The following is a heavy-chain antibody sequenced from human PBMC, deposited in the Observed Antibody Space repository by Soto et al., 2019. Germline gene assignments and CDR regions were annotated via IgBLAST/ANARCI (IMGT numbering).Heavy chain of an antibody. Sequence: ASVKVSCKASGYTFTGYYMHWVRQAPGQGLEWMGWINPNSGGTNYAQKFQGWVTMTRDTSISKAYMELSKLRSDDPAVYYCARGSERITIFGVVISRWFDPWGQGTLVTVSS. CDR2: INPNSGGT. V-gene: IGHV1-2*04. J-gene: IGHJ5*02. CDR1: GYTFTGYY. CDR3: ARGSERITIFGVVISRWFDP. D-gene: IGHD3-3*01.